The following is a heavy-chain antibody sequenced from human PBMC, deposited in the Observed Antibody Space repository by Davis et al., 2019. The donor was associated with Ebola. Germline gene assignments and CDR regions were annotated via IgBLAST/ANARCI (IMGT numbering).Heavy chain of an antibody. CDR3: ARGRHDTSGYGF. J-gene: IGHJ4*02. Sequence: SETLSLTCTISGGSIDNYYWSWIRQPAGKGLEWIGHMYTSGSTNYNTSLKSRVTISADTSKNQFFLKLSSVTAADTAIYYCARGRHDTSGYGFWGQGTLVTVSS. V-gene: IGHV4-4*07. CDR1: GGSIDNYY. D-gene: IGHD3-22*01. CDR2: MYTSGST.